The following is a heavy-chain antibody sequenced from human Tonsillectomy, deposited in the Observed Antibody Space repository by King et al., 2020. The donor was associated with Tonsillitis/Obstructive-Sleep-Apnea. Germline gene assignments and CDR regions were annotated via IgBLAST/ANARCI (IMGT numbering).Heavy chain of an antibody. CDR2: ISYDGSNK. J-gene: IGHJ4*02. Sequence: VQLVESGGGVVQAGRSLRLSCAGSGFTFSSYGMHWVRQAPGKGLERVALISYDGSNKYYADSVKGRFTISRDNSKNTLYVQMNSLRAEDTAVYYCAKSWLNDYDSSGSYFGMNYFDYWGQGTLVTVSS. V-gene: IGHV3-30*18. CDR3: AKSWLNDYDSSGSYFGMNYFDY. D-gene: IGHD3-22*01. CDR1: GFTFSSYG.